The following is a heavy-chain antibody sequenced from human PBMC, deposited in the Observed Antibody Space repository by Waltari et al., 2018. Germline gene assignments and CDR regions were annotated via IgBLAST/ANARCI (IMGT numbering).Heavy chain of an antibody. J-gene: IGHJ4*02. CDR3: ARGDDYSNYGIDY. D-gene: IGHD4-4*01. Sequence: QVQLQESGPGLVKPSQTLSLTCTVSGGSISSGDYYWCWIRQPPGKGLEWIGYIFYSESTNHNPSLKSRGTISVDTSKNQFSLKLSSVTAADTAVYYCARGDDYSNYGIDYWGQGTLVTVSS. V-gene: IGHV4-30-4*08. CDR1: GGSISSGDYY. CDR2: IFYSEST.